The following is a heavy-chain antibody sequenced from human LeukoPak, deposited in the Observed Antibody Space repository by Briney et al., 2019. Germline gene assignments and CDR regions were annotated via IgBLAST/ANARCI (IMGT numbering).Heavy chain of an antibody. J-gene: IGHJ4*02. CDR2: ISGSGDST. D-gene: IGHD3-16*01. CDR1: GFSFSSCA. CDR3: VREGGFDY. V-gene: IGHV3-23*01. Sequence: GGSLRLSCAASGFSFSSCAMSWVRQAPGKGLEWVSGISGSGDSTDYADSVRGRFTISRDNAKNSLYLQMNSLRDEDTAVYYCVREGGFDYWGQGTLVTVSS.